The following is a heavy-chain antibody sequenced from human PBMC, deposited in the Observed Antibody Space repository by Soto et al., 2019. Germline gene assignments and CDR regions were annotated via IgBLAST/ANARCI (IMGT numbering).Heavy chain of an antibody. J-gene: IGHJ6*02. Sequence: SETLSLTCTVSGGSISSSSYYWGWIRQPPGKGLEWIGSIYYSGSTYYNPSLKSRVTISVDTSKNQFSLKLSSLTAADTAVYYCARDLTMVRGVIKYGMDVWGQGTTVTVSS. CDR1: GGSISSSSYY. CDR3: ARDLTMVRGVIKYGMDV. V-gene: IGHV4-39*02. CDR2: IYYSGST. D-gene: IGHD3-10*01.